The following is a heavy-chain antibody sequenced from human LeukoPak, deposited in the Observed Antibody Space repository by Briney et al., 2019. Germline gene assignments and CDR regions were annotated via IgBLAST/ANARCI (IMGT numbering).Heavy chain of an antibody. CDR1: GGSFSGYY. Sequence: PSETLSLTCAVYGGSFSGYYWSWTRRPPGKGRLWIGEINHSGSTIYNPSLKSRVTISVDTSKNQFSLKLSSVTAADTAVYYCARGPLMITFGGVKWNWFDPWGQGTLVTVSS. V-gene: IGHV4-34*01. D-gene: IGHD3-16*01. CDR2: INHSGST. CDR3: ARGPLMITFGGVKWNWFDP. J-gene: IGHJ5*02.